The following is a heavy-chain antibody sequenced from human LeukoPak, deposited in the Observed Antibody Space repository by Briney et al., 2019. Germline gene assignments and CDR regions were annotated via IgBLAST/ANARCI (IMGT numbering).Heavy chain of an antibody. CDR2: IKQDGGEK. CDR1: GFTFSSYW. CDR3: AKRGINWGNAFDI. V-gene: IGHV3-7*01. J-gene: IGHJ3*02. Sequence: GSLRLSCAASGFTFSSYWMSWVRQAPGKGQEWVANIKQDGGEKYYMDSVKGRFTISRDNAKNSLYLQMNSLRAEDTAVYYCAKRGINWGNAFDIWGQGTMVTVSS. D-gene: IGHD7-27*01.